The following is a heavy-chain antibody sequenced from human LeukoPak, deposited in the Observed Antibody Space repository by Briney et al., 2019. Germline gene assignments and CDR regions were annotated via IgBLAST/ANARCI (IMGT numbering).Heavy chain of an antibody. CDR3: ARDPAEGDYDILTGYSYFDH. CDR1: GFTFSSYA. D-gene: IGHD3-9*01. V-gene: IGHV3-30*09. J-gene: IGHJ4*02. Sequence: GTSLRLSCAASGFTFSSYAMHWVRQAPGKGLEWVAVISYDGSNKYYADSVKSRFAISRDNSKNTLYLQMNSLRAEDTAVYYCARDPAEGDYDILTGYSYFDHWGQGTLVTVSS. CDR2: ISYDGSNK.